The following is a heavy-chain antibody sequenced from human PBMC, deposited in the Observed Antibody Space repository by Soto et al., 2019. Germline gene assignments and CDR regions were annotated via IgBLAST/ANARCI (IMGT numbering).Heavy chain of an antibody. D-gene: IGHD6-19*01. CDR2: IRSKANSYAT. V-gene: IGHV3-73*01. CDR1: GFTFSGSA. J-gene: IGHJ6*02. Sequence: GGSLRLSCAASGFTFSGSAMHWVRQASGKGLEWVGRIRSKANSYATAYAASVKGRFTISRDDSKNTAYLQMNSLKTEDTAVYYCTRHGRDRMAVQDYYYYGMDVWGQGTTVTVSS. CDR3: TRHGRDRMAVQDYYYYGMDV.